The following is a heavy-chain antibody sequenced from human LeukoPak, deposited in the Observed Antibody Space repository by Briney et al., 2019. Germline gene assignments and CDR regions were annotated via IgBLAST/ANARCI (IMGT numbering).Heavy chain of an antibody. D-gene: IGHD6-19*01. J-gene: IGHJ3*02. CDR3: ARAFPYSSGRGDAFDI. CDR2: IYPGDSDT. V-gene: IGHV5-51*01. CDR1: GYSFTSYW. Sequence: GESLKISCKGSGYSFTSYWIGWVRQMPGKGLEWMGIIYPGDSDTRYSPSFQGQVTISADKSISAAYLQWSSLKASDTAMYYCARAFPYSSGRGDAFDIWGQGTVVTVSS.